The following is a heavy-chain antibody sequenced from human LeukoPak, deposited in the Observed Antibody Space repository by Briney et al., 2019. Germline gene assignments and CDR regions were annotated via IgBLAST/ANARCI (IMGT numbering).Heavy chain of an antibody. CDR2: ISYDGSNK. V-gene: IGHV3-30*04. Sequence: GRSLRLSCAASGFTFSSYAMHWVRQAPGKGLEWVAVISYDGSNKYYADSVKGRFTISRDNSKNTLYLQMNSLRAEDTAVYYCATQFMSGSGSRFDYWGQGTLVTVSS. J-gene: IGHJ4*02. CDR1: GFTFSSYA. CDR3: ATQFMSGSGSRFDY. D-gene: IGHD3-10*01.